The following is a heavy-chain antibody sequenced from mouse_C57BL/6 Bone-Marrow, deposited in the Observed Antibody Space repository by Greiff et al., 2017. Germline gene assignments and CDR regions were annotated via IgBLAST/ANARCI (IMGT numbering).Heavy chain of an antibody. D-gene: IGHD1-1*01. Sequence: QVQLKESGAELVKPGASVKMSCKASGYTFTTYPIEWMKQNHGKSLEWIGNFHPYNDDTKYNEKFKGKATLTVEKSSSTVYLELSRLTSDDTAVYYCASGRYYYGSSWYFDVWGTGTTVTVSS. CDR2: FHPYNDDT. V-gene: IGHV1-47*01. CDR1: GYTFTTYP. CDR3: ASGRYYYGSSWYFDV. J-gene: IGHJ1*03.